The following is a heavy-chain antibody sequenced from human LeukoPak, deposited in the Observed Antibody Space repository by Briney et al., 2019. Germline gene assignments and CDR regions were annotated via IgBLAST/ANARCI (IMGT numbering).Heavy chain of an antibody. Sequence: GGSLRLSCAASGFTFSSYAMHWVRQAPGKGLEWVAVISYDGSNKYYADSVKGRFTISRDNSKNTLYLQTNSLRAEDTAVYYCARGKGVGATNMDVWGKGTTVTVSS. CDR2: ISYDGSNK. CDR1: GFTFSSYA. CDR3: ARGKGVGATNMDV. D-gene: IGHD1-26*01. J-gene: IGHJ6*03. V-gene: IGHV3-30*01.